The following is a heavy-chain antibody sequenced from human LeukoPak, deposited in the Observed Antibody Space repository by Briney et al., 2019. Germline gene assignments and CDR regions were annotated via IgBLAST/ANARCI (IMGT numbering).Heavy chain of an antibody. CDR1: GFTFSNYW. CDR2: IRSSGDST. V-gene: IGHV3-23*01. CDR3: ASGVGATMSGYFDY. Sequence: GGSLRLSCAASGFTFSNYWMHWVRQAPGKGLEWVSTIRSSGDSTYYADSVMGRFTIFRDNSKNTLYLQMNSLRAEDTAVYYCASGVGATMSGYFDYWGQGTLVTVSS. J-gene: IGHJ4*02. D-gene: IGHD1-26*01.